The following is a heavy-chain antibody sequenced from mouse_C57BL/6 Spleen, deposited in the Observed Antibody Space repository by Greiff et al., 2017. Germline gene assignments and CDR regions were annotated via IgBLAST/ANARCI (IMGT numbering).Heavy chain of an antibody. D-gene: IGHD1-1*02. CDR2: IRSKSSNYAT. CDR3: VRDMGSSGYFDV. CDR1: GFTFNTYA. V-gene: IGHV10-3*01. Sequence: EVQLQQSGGGLVQPKGSLKLSCAASGFTFNTYAMHWVRQAPGKGLEWVARIRSKSSNYATYYADSVKDRFTISRDDSQSMLYLQMNNLKTEDTAMYYCVRDMGSSGYFDVWGTGTTVTVSS. J-gene: IGHJ1*03.